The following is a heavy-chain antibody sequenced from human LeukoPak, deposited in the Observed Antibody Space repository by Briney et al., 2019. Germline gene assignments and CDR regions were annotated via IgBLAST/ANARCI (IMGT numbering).Heavy chain of an antibody. CDR3: ATQYCTNGVCHTLDY. D-gene: IGHD2-8*01. CDR2: IYPGDSDT. CDR1: GYSSTSYW. V-gene: IGHV5-51*01. J-gene: IGHJ4*02. Sequence: PGESLKISCKASGYSSTSYWSGWVRQMPGKGLEWMGIIYPGDSDTRYSPSFQGRVTIAADTPISTAYLQWSSLKASDTAMYYCATQYCTNGVCHTLDYWGQGTLVTVSS.